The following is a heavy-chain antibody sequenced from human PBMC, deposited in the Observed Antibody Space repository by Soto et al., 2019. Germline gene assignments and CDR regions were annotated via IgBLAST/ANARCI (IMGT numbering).Heavy chain of an antibody. D-gene: IGHD2-2*01. CDR1: GGTFSSYA. J-gene: IGHJ6*02. Sequence: QVQLVQSGAEVKKPGSSVKVSCKASGGTFSSYAISWVRQAPGQGLXWMGGIIPISGTANYAQKFQGRVTITADESTSTAYMXXXXXXXXXXXXXXXAXXXXXXTSLEIYYYYYYGMDVWGQGTTVTVSS. V-gene: IGHV1-69*01. CDR2: IIPISGTA. CDR3: AXXXXXXTSLEIYYYYYYGMDV.